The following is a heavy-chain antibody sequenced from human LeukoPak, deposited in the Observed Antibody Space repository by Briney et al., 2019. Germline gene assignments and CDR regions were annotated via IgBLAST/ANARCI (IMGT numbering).Heavy chain of an antibody. D-gene: IGHD1-1*01. CDR2: IRSKANSYAT. V-gene: IGHV3-73*01. CDR3: AKWEHSLPNWFDP. CDR1: GFTFSGSA. Sequence: GGSLRLSCAASGFTFSGSAMHWVRQASGKGLEWVGRIRSKANSYATAYAASVKGRFTISRDDSKNTAYLQMNSLKTEDTAVYYCAKWEHSLPNWFDPWGQGTLVTVSS. J-gene: IGHJ5*02.